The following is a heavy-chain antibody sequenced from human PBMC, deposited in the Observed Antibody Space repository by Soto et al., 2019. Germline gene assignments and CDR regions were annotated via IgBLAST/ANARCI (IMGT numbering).Heavy chain of an antibody. V-gene: IGHV3-21*01. CDR3: ARDAGQWLVRFFDY. Sequence: GGSLRLSCAASGFTFSSYSMSWVRQAPGKGLEWVSSISSSSSYIYYADSVKGRFTISRDNSKNTLYLQMNSLRAEDTAVYYCARDAGQWLVRFFDYWGQGTLVTVSS. J-gene: IGHJ4*02. D-gene: IGHD6-19*01. CDR2: ISSSSSYI. CDR1: GFTFSSYS.